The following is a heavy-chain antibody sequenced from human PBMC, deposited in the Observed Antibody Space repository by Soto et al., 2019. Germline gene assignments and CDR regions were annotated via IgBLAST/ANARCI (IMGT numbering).Heavy chain of an antibody. Sequence: SETLSLTXTVSGASIGSGPYYWGWIRQPPGKGLEWIGSISYVGTTYYNPSLKGRVTISVDTSKKHYSLYLTSVTAADTAVYYCANRFSGGRYSSSSDDYWGQGMLVTVSS. J-gene: IGHJ4*02. V-gene: IGHV4-39*02. CDR2: ISYVGTT. D-gene: IGHD6-6*01. CDR1: GASIGSGPYY. CDR3: ANRFSGGRYSSSSDDY.